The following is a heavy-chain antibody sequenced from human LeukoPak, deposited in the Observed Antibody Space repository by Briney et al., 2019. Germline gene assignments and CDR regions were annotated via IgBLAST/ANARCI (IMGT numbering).Heavy chain of an antibody. CDR2: ISGSGGST. V-gene: IGHV3-23*01. CDR3: ASNRGEYSYYDSSLTYNWFDP. D-gene: IGHD3-22*01. Sequence: GGSLRLSCAASGFTFSSYAMSWVRQAPGKGLEWVSAISGSGGSTYYADSVKGRFTISRDNSKNTLYLQMNSLRAEDTAVYYCASNRGEYSYYDSSLTYNWFDPWGQGTLVTVSS. J-gene: IGHJ5*02. CDR1: GFTFSSYA.